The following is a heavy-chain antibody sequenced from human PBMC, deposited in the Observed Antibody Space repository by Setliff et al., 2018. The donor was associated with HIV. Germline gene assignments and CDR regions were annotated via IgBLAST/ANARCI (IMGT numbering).Heavy chain of an antibody. CDR1: GFAFSTFD. V-gene: IGHV4-34*01. Sequence: ESLKISCVASGFAFSTFDMDWVRQPPGKGLEWIGEINHSGSTNYNPSLNSRVTISVDTSKSQLPLNVTSVTAADTAVYYCARSSRGYCSGGSCYGFDPWGQGNLVTVSS. D-gene: IGHD2-15*01. CDR2: INHSGST. J-gene: IGHJ5*02. CDR3: ARSSRGYCSGGSCYGFDP.